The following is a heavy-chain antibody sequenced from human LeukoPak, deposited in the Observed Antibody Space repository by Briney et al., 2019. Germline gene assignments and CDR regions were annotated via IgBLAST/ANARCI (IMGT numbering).Heavy chain of an antibody. CDR3: ARVEQWLVNSIYFDY. J-gene: IGHJ4*02. Sequence: SETLSLTCTVSGGSISSYYWSWIRQPPGKGLEWIGYIYYSGSTNYNPSLKSRVTISVDTSKTQFSLKLSSVTAADTAVYYCARVEQWLVNSIYFDYWGQGTLVTVSS. CDR1: GGSISSYY. CDR2: IYYSGST. V-gene: IGHV4-59*08. D-gene: IGHD6-19*01.